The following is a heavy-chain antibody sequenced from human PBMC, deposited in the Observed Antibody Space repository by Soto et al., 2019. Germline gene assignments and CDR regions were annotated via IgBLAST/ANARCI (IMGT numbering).Heavy chain of an antibody. J-gene: IGHJ4*02. Sequence: SETLSLTCTVSGGSISSSSYYWGWIRQPPGKGLEWIGSIYYSGSTYYNPSLKSRVTISVDTSKNQFSLKLSSVTAADTAVYYCARCRGLEWLFGSYYFDYWGQGTLVTVSS. CDR1: GGSISSSSYY. D-gene: IGHD3-3*01. CDR2: IYYSGST. V-gene: IGHV4-39*01. CDR3: ARCRGLEWLFGSYYFDY.